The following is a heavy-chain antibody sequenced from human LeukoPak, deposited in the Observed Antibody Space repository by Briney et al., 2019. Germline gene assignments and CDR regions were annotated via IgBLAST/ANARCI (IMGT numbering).Heavy chain of an antibody. D-gene: IGHD5-18*01. CDR1: GGAFSSYA. CDR2: IIPILGIA. J-gene: IGHJ4*02. CDR3: ARVDTAMVIDY. Sequence: SVKVSCKASGGAFSSYAISWVRQAPGQGLEWMGRIIPILGIANYAQKFQGRVTITADKSTSTAYMELSSLRSEDTAVYYCARVDTAMVIDYWGQGTLVTVSS. V-gene: IGHV1-69*04.